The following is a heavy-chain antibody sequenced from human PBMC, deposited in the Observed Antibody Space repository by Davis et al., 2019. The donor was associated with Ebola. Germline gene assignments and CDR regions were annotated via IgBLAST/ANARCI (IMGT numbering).Heavy chain of an antibody. CDR3: ARTTKTSISDSGLGYNYLGP. D-gene: IGHD1-1*01. CDR1: GESFTDYF. CDR2: ISHGGYI. Sequence: SETLSLTCAVYGESFTDYFWSWIRQPPGKGLEWIGEISHGGYINYNPSLKSRVTMSVDASQNQVSLDLYSVTAADTAVYYCARTTKTSISDSGLGYNYLGPWGQGTLVAVSS. J-gene: IGHJ5*02. V-gene: IGHV4-34*01.